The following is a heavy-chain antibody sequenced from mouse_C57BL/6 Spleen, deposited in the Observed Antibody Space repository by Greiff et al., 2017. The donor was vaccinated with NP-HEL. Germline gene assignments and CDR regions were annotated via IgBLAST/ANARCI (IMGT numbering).Heavy chain of an antibody. V-gene: IGHV1-80*01. Sequence: LVESGAELVKPGASVKISCKASGYAFSSYWMNWVKQRPGKGLEWIGQIYPGDGATNYNGKFKGKATLTADKSSSTAYMQLSSLTSEDSAVYFCARDYGSSRYFDVWGTGTTVTVSS. D-gene: IGHD1-1*01. J-gene: IGHJ1*03. CDR3: ARDYGSSRYFDV. CDR1: GYAFSSYW. CDR2: IYPGDGAT.